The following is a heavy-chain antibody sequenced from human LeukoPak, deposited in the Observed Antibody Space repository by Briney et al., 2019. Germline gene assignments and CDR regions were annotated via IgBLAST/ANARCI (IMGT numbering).Heavy chain of an antibody. J-gene: IGHJ5*02. V-gene: IGHV3-74*03. CDR3: ARTFEGYPFGWWFDP. Sequence: GGSLRLSCAASGFTFSTHWMHWVRQAPGKGLVWVSRINADGSSTMYAASVKGRFTISRDNAKNTLYLQMNSLGAEDTAVYYCARTFEGYPFGWWFDPWGQGTQVTVSS. D-gene: IGHD3-10*01. CDR2: INADGSST. CDR1: GFTFSTHW.